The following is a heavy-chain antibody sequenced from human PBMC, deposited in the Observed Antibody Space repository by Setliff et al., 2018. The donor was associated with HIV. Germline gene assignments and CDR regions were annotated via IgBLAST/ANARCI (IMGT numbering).Heavy chain of an antibody. J-gene: IGHJ4*02. D-gene: IGHD6-13*01. CDR1: GYTFTSYG. V-gene: IGHV1-18*01. CDR2: ISAYNGNT. CDR3: AGDVWAAAGGTFDY. Sequence: GASVKVSCKASGYTFTSYGISWVRQAPGQGLEWMGWISAYNGNTNYAQKLQGRVTMTTDTSTSTAYMELRSLRSDDTAVYYCAGDVWAAAGGTFDYWGQGTLVTVSS.